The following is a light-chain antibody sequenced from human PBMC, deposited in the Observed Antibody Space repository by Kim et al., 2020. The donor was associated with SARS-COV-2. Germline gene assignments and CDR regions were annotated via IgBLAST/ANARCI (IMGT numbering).Light chain of an antibody. CDR2: YER. CDR3: QVWDSSSDHPV. J-gene: IGLJ2*01. Sequence: APGKTDSIPCGGYNNGSKSEHWYQQKPGQSPGLVMYYERDQPSGIPERVSGSNSGNTATLTISRVEAGDEADYYCQVWDSSSDHPVFCGGTKLTVL. V-gene: IGLV3-21*04. CDR1: NNGSKS.